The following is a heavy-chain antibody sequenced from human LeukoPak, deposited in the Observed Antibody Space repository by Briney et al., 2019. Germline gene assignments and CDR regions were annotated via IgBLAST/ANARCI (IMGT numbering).Heavy chain of an antibody. CDR3: AKEGITMIRGARETY. Sequence: GGSLRLSCAASGFTFSSYSMNWVRQAPGKGLEWVSAISGSGGSTYYADSVKGRFTISRDNSKNTLYLQMNRLRAEDTAVYYCAKEGITMIRGARETYWGQGTLVTVSS. D-gene: IGHD3-10*01. V-gene: IGHV3-23*01. CDR2: ISGSGGST. CDR1: GFTFSSYS. J-gene: IGHJ4*02.